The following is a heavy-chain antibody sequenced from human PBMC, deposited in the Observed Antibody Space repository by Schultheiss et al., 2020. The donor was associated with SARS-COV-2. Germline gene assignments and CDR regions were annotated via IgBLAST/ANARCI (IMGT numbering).Heavy chain of an antibody. D-gene: IGHD2-2*01. CDR2: INPNSGGT. V-gene: IGHV1-2*02. J-gene: IGHJ5*02. Sequence: ASVKVSCKASGYTFTGYYMHWVRQAPGQGLEWMGWINPNSGGTNYAQKFQGRVTMTRDTSISTAYMELSRLRSEDTAVYYCARVRSAGHCSSTSCRNWFDPWGQGTLVTVSS. CDR3: ARVRSAGHCSSTSCRNWFDP. CDR1: GYTFTGYY.